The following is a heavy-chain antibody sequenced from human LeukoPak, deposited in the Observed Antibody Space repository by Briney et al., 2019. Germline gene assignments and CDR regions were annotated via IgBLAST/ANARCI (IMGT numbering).Heavy chain of an antibody. V-gene: IGHV3-33*06. CDR3: AKTCSGGSCYSGAFDY. CDR1: GFTFRSYV. D-gene: IGHD2-15*01. CDR2: IWYGGSNK. J-gene: IGHJ4*02. Sequence: GGSLRLSCAACGFTFRSYVMHGLPQAPGKGLEGVAGIWYGGSNKYYADSVKGRFTISRDNSKNTLYLPMNSLRAEDTAVYYCAKTCSGGSCYSGAFDYWGQGTLVTVSS.